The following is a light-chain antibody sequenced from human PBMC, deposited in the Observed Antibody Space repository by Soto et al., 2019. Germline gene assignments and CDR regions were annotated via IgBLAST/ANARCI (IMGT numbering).Light chain of an antibody. CDR3: QQYHSLPIT. Sequence: EIQITQSPSSLSVSVVYRFTMTCQASRFIGNFLNWYQQKPGKAPKLLINDASNLETGVPPRFSGSGSGTDFSVTISSLQPEDIATYYCQQYHSLPITFGQGTRLEIK. CDR2: DAS. J-gene: IGKJ5*01. CDR1: RFIGNF. V-gene: IGKV1-33*01.